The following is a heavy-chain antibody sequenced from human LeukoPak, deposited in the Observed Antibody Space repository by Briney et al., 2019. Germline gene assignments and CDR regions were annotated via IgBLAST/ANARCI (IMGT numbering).Heavy chain of an antibody. Sequence: SSETLSLTCTVSGGSISSGSYYWSWIRQPPGKGLEWIGYIYYSGSTNYNPSLKSRVTISVDTSKNQFFLKLNSVTAADTAVYYCARGVYNWNIDVFDFWGQGTMVTVSS. V-gene: IGHV4-61*01. CDR3: ARGVYNWNIDVFDF. CDR1: GGSISSGSYY. D-gene: IGHD1/OR15-1a*01. CDR2: IYYSGST. J-gene: IGHJ3*01.